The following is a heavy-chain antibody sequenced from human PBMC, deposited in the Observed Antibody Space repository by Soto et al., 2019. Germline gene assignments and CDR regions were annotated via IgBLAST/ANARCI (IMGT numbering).Heavy chain of an antibody. Sequence: ASVKVSCKASGYTFTSYGISWVRQAPGQGLEWMGWINTNNGNTNYARKLQGRVTMTTDTSTSTAYMGLRSLRSDDTAVYYCARAAFDAFDWLISFDYWGQGTLVTVSS. CDR1: GYTFTSYG. CDR3: ARAAFDAFDWLISFDY. D-gene: IGHD3-9*01. CDR2: INTNNGNT. J-gene: IGHJ4*02. V-gene: IGHV1-18*01.